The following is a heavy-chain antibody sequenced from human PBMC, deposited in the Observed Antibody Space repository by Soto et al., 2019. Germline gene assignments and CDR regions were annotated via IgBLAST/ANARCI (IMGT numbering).Heavy chain of an antibody. J-gene: IGHJ4*02. CDR1: GGSISSGGYY. Sequence: TLSLTCTVSGGSISSGGYYWSWIRQHPGKGLEWIGYIYYSGSTYYNPSLKSRVTISVDTSKNQFSLKLSSVTAADTAVYYCARVRGIVAIPTFDYWGQGTLVTVSS. CDR3: ARVRGIVAIPTFDY. D-gene: IGHD5-12*01. V-gene: IGHV4-31*03. CDR2: IYYSGST.